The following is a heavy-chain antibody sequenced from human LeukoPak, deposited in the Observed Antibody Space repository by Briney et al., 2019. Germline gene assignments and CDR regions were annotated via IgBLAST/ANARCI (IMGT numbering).Heavy chain of an antibody. CDR2: ISYDGGNK. Sequence: GGSLRLSCAASGFTFSSYGMHWVRQAPGKGLEWVAVISYDGGNKYYADSVKGRFTISRDNSKNTLYLQMNSLRAEDTAVYYCAKDGDVGYFDYWGQGTLVTVSS. CDR1: GFTFSSYG. CDR3: AKDGDVGYFDY. V-gene: IGHV3-30*18. D-gene: IGHD2-8*02. J-gene: IGHJ4*02.